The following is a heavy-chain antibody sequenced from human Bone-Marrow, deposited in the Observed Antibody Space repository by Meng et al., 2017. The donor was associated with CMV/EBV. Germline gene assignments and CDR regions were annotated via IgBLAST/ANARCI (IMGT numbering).Heavy chain of an antibody. D-gene: IGHD2-2*01. CDR1: GFNISQFG. J-gene: IGHJ4*02. CDR3: AKPGRHCSSSSCWLDY. Sequence: GESLKISCAASGFNISQFGMHWVRQAPGKGLEWVAFIRYEGSRKYEAESVRGRFTISRDNSKSTLYLLMNSLRPEDTAVYYCAKPGRHCSSSSCWLDYWGQRTLVTVSS. V-gene: IGHV3-30*02. CDR2: IRYEGSRK.